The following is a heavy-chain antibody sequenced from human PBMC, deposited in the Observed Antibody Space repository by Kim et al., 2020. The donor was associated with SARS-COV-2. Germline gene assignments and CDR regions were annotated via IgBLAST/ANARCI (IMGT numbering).Heavy chain of an antibody. CDR2: IKSKTDGGTT. V-gene: IGHV3-15*01. J-gene: IGHJ6*02. CDR3: TTEWIQLWSPLLGGMDV. D-gene: IGHD5-18*01. Sequence: GGSLRLSCAASGFTFSNAWMSWVRQAPGKGLEWVGRIKSKTDGGTTDYAAPVKGRFTISRDDSKNTLYLQMNSLKTEDTAVYYCTTEWIQLWSPLLGGMDVWGQGTTVTVSS. CDR1: GFTFSNAW.